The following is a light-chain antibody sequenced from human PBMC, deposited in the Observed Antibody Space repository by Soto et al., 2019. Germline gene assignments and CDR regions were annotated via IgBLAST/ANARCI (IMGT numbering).Light chain of an antibody. V-gene: IGKV3-11*01. CDR1: QNVSTY. J-gene: IGKJ3*01. Sequence: EIVLTQSPATLSLSRGERVTLSCRASQNVSTYLAWYQQKPGQAPRLLIYDASDRATGIPARFSGSGSGTDFTLTISRPEPEDSAVYYCQQRTNWLTFGPGTKVDIK. CDR3: QQRTNWLT. CDR2: DAS.